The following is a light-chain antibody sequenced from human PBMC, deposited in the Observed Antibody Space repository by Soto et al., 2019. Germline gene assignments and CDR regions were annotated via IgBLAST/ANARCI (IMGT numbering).Light chain of an antibody. CDR3: HQRYDWPIT. CDR1: QSISNY. CDR2: YAS. Sequence: EIVLTQSPATLSLSPGERATLSCRANQSISNYLAWYQQRPGQAPRLLIYYASKRATGIPARFSGSGSGTDFTLTISSLEPEDFAVYYCHQRYDWPITFGQGTRLEIK. V-gene: IGKV3-11*01. J-gene: IGKJ5*01.